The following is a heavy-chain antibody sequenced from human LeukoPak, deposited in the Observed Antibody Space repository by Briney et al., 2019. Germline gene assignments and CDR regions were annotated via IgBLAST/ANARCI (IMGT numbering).Heavy chain of an antibody. J-gene: IGHJ4*02. CDR2: IYSGGTT. V-gene: IGHV3-53*01. Sequence: PGGSLRLSCAASGFTVSSNYMTWVRQAPGKGLEWVSVIYSGGTTYYADSVKGRFTISRDNSKNTLYLQMNSLRAEDTAVYFCTRVANPQWEPFFDFWGQGTLVNVSS. CDR1: GFTVSSNY. D-gene: IGHD1-26*01. CDR3: TRVANPQWEPFFDF.